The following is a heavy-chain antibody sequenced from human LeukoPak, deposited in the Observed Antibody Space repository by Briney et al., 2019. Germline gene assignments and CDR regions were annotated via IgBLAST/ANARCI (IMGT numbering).Heavy chain of an antibody. CDR2: ISGSGGTT. D-gene: IGHD6-6*01. J-gene: IGHJ4*02. CDR1: VFNFGSSA. V-gene: IGHV3-23*01. Sequence: HPGGSLRLSCAASVFNFGSSAMSWVRQAPGKGLEWVSAISGSGGTTNYADSVRGRFTISRDNAKNSVYLEMNSLRAEDTAVYFCARVSSSMGGAADYWGQGTLVTVSS. CDR3: ARVSSSMGGAADY.